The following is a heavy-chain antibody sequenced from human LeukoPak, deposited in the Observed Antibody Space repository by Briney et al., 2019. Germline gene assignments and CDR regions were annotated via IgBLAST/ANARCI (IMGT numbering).Heavy chain of an antibody. CDR2: ISASGNII. J-gene: IGHJ4*02. V-gene: IGHV3-11*01. Sequence: PGGSLRLSCAASGFSFRDYYVNWIRQAPGQGLEWLSFISASGNIIHYEDSVKGRFTITRDDAKNSVFLQMNSLKTEDTALYYCARHMVITTFDSWAEATLVTVSS. D-gene: IGHD4/OR15-4a*01. CDR1: GFSFRDYY. CDR3: ARHMVITTFDS.